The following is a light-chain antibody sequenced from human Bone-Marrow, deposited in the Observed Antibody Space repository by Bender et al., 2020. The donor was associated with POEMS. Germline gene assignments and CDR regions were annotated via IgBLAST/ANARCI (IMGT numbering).Light chain of an antibody. CDR1: SSSIGAGYD. CDR3: AVWDDSLNGWV. Sequence: QSVLTQPPSASGTPGQRVTISCTGSSSSIGAGYDVHWYQQLPGTAPKLLIYDTFNRPSGVPDRFSGSKSGTSASLAITGLQAEDEGDYYCAVWDDSLNGWVFGGGTKLTVL. V-gene: IGLV1-40*01. CDR2: DTF. J-gene: IGLJ3*02.